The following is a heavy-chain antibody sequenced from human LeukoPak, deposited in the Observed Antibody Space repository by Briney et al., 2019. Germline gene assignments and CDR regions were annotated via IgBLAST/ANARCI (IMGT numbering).Heavy chain of an antibody. CDR2: IIPIFGTA. CDR3: AVWYYGSGSYYTPPDY. Sequence: SVKVSCKASGGTFSSYAISWVRQAPGQGLEWMGRIIPIFGTANYAQKFQGRVTITTDESTSTAYMELSSLRSEETAVYYCAVWYYGSGSYYTPPDYWGQGTLVTVSS. J-gene: IGHJ4*02. V-gene: IGHV1-69*05. D-gene: IGHD3-10*01. CDR1: GGTFSSYA.